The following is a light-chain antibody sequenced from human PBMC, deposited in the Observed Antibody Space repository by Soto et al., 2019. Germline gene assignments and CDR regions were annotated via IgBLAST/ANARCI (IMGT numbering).Light chain of an antibody. CDR2: EGS. Sequence: QSVLTQPASVSGSPGQSITISCTGTSSDVGSYNLVSWYQQHPGKAPKLMIYEGSKRPSGVSNRFSGSKSGNTASLTISGLQAEDEADYYCCSYAGRSTWRVFGTGTKLTVL. CDR1: SSDVGSYNL. J-gene: IGLJ1*01. V-gene: IGLV2-23*01. CDR3: CSYAGRSTWRV.